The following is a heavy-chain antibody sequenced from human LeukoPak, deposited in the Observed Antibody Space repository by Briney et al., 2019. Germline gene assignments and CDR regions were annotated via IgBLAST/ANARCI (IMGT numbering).Heavy chain of an antibody. V-gene: IGHV3-30-3*01. CDR2: ISYDGSNK. CDR3: ARAGGYSYGYVY. J-gene: IGHJ4*02. D-gene: IGHD5-18*01. Sequence: PGGSLRLSRAASGFTFSSYAMHWVRQAPGKGLEWVAVISYDGSNKYYADSVKGRFTISRDNSKNTLYLQTNSLRAEDTAVCYCARAGGYSYGYVYWGQGTLVTVSS. CDR1: GFTFSSYA.